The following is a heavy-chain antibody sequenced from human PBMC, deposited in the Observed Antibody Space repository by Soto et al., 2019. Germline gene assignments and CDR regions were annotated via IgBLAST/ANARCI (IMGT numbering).Heavy chain of an antibody. D-gene: IGHD1-26*01. CDR2: ISGSGGST. Sequence: GGSLRLSCAASGFTFSSYAMSWVRQAPGKGLEWVSAISGSGGSTYYADSVKGRFTISRDNSKNTLYLQMNSLRAEDTAVYYCASSRGGGSYTPYYFDYWGQGTLVTVSS. CDR3: ASSRGGGSYTPYYFDY. V-gene: IGHV3-23*01. J-gene: IGHJ4*02. CDR1: GFTFSSYA.